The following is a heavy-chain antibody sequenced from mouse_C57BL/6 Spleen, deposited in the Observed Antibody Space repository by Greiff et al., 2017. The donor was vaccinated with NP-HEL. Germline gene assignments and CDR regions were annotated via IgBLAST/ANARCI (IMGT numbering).Heavy chain of an antibody. CDR1: GISITTGNYR. D-gene: IGHD1-1*01. Sequence: EVKLLESGPGLVKPSQTVFLTCTVTGISITTGNYRWSWIRQFPGNKLEWIGYIYYSGTITYNPSLTSRTTITRDTPKNQFFLEMNSLTAEDTATYYCARERNYYGSRGYFDVWGTGTTVTVSS. CDR2: IYYSGTI. V-gene: IGHV3-5*01. CDR3: ARERNYYGSRGYFDV. J-gene: IGHJ1*03.